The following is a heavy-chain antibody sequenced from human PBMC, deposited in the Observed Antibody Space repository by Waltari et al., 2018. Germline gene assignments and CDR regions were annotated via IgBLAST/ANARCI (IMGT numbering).Heavy chain of an antibody. D-gene: IGHD1-1*01. CDR3: ARTSTRDFYCMDV. CDR1: GYDFSTYW. CDR2: LDPSDSYT. Sequence: EVQLVQSGAEVKKPGESLRISCEGSGYDFSTYWITWVRHMPGKGLEWMGSLDPSDSYTIYCQSFRGHVTISVDRSSSTAYIEWNGLRASDTAIYYGARTSTRDFYCMDVWGKGTTVTVSS. J-gene: IGHJ6*03. V-gene: IGHV5-10-1*01.